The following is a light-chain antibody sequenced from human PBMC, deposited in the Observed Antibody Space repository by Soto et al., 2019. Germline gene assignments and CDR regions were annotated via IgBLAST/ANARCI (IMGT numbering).Light chain of an antibody. CDR1: SSDIGGSNR. J-gene: IGLJ1*01. Sequence: QSVLTQPPSVSGSPGQSVTFSCTGTSSDIGGSNRVSWYQQPPGTAPKLILYEVSDRPSGVPDRFSGSKSGNTASLTISGLQAEDEADYYCTSFTSSYTYVFGTGTKLTVL. CDR2: EVS. CDR3: TSFTSSYTYV. V-gene: IGLV2-18*02.